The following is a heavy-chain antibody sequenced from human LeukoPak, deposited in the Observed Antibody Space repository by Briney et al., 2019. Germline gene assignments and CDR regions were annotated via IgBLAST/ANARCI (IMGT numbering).Heavy chain of an antibody. J-gene: IGHJ4*02. V-gene: IGHV3-49*04. CDR3: LKSYYSDSTGYSDY. CDR1: GFTFGDYA. D-gene: IGHD3-22*01. CDR2: IRSKAYGGTT. Sequence: GGSLRLSCTASGFTFGDYAMSWVRQAPGKGLEWVGFIRSKAYGGTTQYAASVKGRFTISRDDSKSIAYLQMNSLETEDTAVYYCLKSYYSDSTGYSDYWGQGTLVTVSS.